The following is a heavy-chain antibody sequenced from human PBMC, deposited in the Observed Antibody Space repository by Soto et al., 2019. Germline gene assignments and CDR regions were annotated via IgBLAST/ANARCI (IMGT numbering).Heavy chain of an antibody. D-gene: IGHD6-19*01. CDR1: GFTFSSYV. J-gene: IGHJ4*02. CDR3: ARDSRAVADFDY. V-gene: IGHV3-33*08. CDR2: IWYDGSNK. Sequence: GGSLSLSCAASGFTFSSYVMHWVRQAPGKGLEWVTVIWYDGSNKYYADSVKGRFTISRDNSKNTLYLQMNSLRAEDTAVYYCARDSRAVADFDYWGQGTLVTVSS.